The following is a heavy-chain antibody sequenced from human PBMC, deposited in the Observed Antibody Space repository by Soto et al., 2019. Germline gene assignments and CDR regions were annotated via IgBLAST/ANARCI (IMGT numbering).Heavy chain of an antibody. V-gene: IGHV1-18*01. Sequence: GASVKVWWEESGDTFASYGSSWVRQATGQGLEWMGWISAYNGNTNYAQKLQGRVTMTTDTSTSTAYMELRSLRSDDTAVYYCARGYSNYPNYYMDVWGKGTTVTVSS. CDR3: ARGYSNYPNYYMDV. D-gene: IGHD4-4*01. CDR1: GDTFASYG. J-gene: IGHJ6*03. CDR2: ISAYNGNT.